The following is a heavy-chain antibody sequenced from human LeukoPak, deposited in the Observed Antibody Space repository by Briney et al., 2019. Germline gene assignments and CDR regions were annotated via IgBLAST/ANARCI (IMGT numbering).Heavy chain of an antibody. CDR2: IYHGGST. D-gene: IGHD3-22*01. CDR1: GFSISSVYY. J-gene: IGHJ4*02. CDR3: ASGSYYYDSSGYSI. V-gene: IGHV4-38-2*02. Sequence: SETLSLTCSVSGFSISSVYYWGWIRQPPGKGLEWIGSIYHGGSTYYNPSLKSRVTISVDTSKDQFSLKLSSVTAADTAVYYCASGSYYYDSSGYSIWGQGTLVTVSS.